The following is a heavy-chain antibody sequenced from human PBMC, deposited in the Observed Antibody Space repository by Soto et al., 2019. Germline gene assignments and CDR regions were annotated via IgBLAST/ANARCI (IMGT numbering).Heavy chain of an antibody. D-gene: IGHD3-16*01. J-gene: IGHJ6*02. Sequence: GGSLRLSCAASGFTFSDYYMSWIRQAPGKGLEWVSYISSSGSTIYYADSVKGRFTISRDNAKNSLYLQMNSLRAEDTAVYYCARAVGGXNYEGRRRYYYYYGMDVWGQGTTVTVSS. CDR1: GFTFSDYY. CDR2: ISSSGSTI. V-gene: IGHV3-11*01. CDR3: ARAVGGXNYEGRRRYYYYYGMDV.